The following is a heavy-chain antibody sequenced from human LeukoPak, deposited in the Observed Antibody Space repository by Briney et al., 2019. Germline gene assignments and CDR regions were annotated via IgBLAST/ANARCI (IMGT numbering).Heavy chain of an antibody. J-gene: IGHJ4*02. CDR3: ARGRTVSSSWYLESYHFDY. CDR1: GYTFTSYD. D-gene: IGHD6-13*01. Sequence: ASVKVSCKASGYTFTSYDINWVRQATGQGLEWMGWMNPNSGNTGYAQKFQGRVTMTRNTSISTAYMELSSLRSEDTAVYYCARGRTVSSSWYLESYHFDYWGQGTLVTVSS. CDR2: MNPNSGNT. V-gene: IGHV1-8*01.